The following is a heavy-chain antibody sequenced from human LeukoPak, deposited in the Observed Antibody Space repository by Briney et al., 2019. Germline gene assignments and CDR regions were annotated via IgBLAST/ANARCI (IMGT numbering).Heavy chain of an antibody. Sequence: PGGSLRLSCAASGCTFRTYWMHWVRQAPGKGLLWVSRINTDGSGTIYADSVKGRFTISRDNANNTLYLQMNSLRAEDTALYYCARAKPGGNWFDPWGQGTLVTVSS. V-gene: IGHV3-74*01. CDR1: GCTFRTYW. D-gene: IGHD3-16*01. J-gene: IGHJ5*02. CDR3: ARAKPGGNWFDP. CDR2: INTDGSGT.